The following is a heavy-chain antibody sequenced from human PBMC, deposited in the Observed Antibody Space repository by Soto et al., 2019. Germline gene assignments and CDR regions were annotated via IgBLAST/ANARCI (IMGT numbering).Heavy chain of an antibody. CDR3: GRLAQGNYYGMDV. V-gene: IGHV4-39*01. J-gene: IGHJ6*02. CDR2: IYYSGST. D-gene: IGHD3-10*01. Sequence: SETMSLTCTVSGGSISSSSYYWGWIRQPPGKGLEWIGSIYYSGSTYYNPSLKSRVTISVDTSKNQFSLKLSSVTAADTAVYYCGRLAQGNYYGMDVWGQGTTVTVSS. CDR1: GGSISSSSYY.